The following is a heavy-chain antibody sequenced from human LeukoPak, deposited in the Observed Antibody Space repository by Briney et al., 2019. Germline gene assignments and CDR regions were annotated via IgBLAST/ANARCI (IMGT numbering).Heavy chain of an antibody. D-gene: IGHD3-10*01. J-gene: IGHJ4*02. CDR3: AKDKFDGSGSYYFDH. CDR2: ISWDGGRT. V-gene: IGHV3-43D*03. Sequence: PGGSLRLSCAASGFTFDDYALHWVRQFPGKGLEWVSLISWDGGRTYYADSVKSRFTISRDNSKNSLYLQMNSLRTEDTALYYCAKDKFDGSGSYYFDHWGQGTLVTVSS. CDR1: GFTFDDYA.